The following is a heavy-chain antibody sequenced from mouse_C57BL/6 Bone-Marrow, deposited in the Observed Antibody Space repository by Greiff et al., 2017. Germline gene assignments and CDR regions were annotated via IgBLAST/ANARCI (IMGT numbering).Heavy chain of an antibody. CDR2: INPNNGGT. J-gene: IGHJ2*01. V-gene: IGHV1-26*01. Sequence: VQLQQSGPELVKPGASVKISCKASGYTFTDYYMNWVKQSHGKSLEWIGDINPNNGGTSYNQKFKGKATLTVDKSSRTAYMGLRSLTSEDSAVYYCARGGYYFDDWGQGTTLTVSS. CDR3: ARGGYYFDD. CDR1: GYTFTDYY.